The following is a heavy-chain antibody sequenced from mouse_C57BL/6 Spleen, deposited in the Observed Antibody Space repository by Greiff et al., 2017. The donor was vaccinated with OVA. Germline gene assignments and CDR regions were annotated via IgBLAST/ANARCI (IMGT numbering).Heavy chain of an antibody. CDR2: INPSNGGT. V-gene: IGHV1-53*01. CDR1: GYTFTSYW. CDR3: AREGYYYGSSYSYAMDY. D-gene: IGHD1-1*01. J-gene: IGHJ4*01. Sequence: QVQLQQPGTELVKPGASVKLSCKASGYTFTSYWMHWVKQRPGQGLEWIGNINPSNGGTNYNEKFKSKATLTVDKSSSTAYMQLSSLTSEDSAVYYCAREGYYYGSSYSYAMDYWGQGTSVTVSS.